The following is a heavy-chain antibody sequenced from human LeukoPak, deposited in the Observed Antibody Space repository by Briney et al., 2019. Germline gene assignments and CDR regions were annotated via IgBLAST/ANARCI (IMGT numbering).Heavy chain of an antibody. CDR1: GFTFSSYS. J-gene: IGHJ5*02. Sequence: GGSLRLSCAASGFTFSSYSMNWVRQAPGKGLEWVSSISSSSSYIYYADSVKGPFTISRDNAKNSLYLQMNSLRAEDTAVYYCATDQNYDFAFDPWGQGTLVTVSS. V-gene: IGHV3-21*01. CDR2: ISSSSSYI. D-gene: IGHD3-3*01. CDR3: ATDQNYDFAFDP.